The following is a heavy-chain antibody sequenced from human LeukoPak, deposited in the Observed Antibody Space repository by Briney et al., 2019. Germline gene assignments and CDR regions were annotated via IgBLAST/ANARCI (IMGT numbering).Heavy chain of an antibody. J-gene: IGHJ2*01. Sequence: GASVKVSCKASGGTFSSYAISWVRQAPGQGLEWMGGIIPIFGTANYAQKFQGRVTITTDESTSTAYMELSSLRSEDTAVYYCAVPLTRGWYFDLWGRGTLVTVSS. V-gene: IGHV1-69*05. CDR1: GGTFSSYA. CDR3: AVPLTRGWYFDL. CDR2: IIPIFGTA. D-gene: IGHD2-2*01.